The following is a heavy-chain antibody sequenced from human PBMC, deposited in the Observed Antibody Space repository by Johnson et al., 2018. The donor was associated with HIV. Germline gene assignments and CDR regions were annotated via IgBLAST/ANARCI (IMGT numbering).Heavy chain of an antibody. CDR1: GFTVSHNY. D-gene: IGHD1-26*01. CDR3: ASAWGELDDAFDI. J-gene: IGHJ3*02. CDR2: ISFDGNLK. V-gene: IGHV3-30*03. Sequence: QVQLVESGGGLVQPGRSLRLSCAASGFTVSHNYMSWVRQAPGKGLEWVAVISFDGNLKKYADSVKGRFTISRDNSKNTLYLQMNSLRAEDTAVYYCASAWGELDDAFDIWGQGTMVTVSS.